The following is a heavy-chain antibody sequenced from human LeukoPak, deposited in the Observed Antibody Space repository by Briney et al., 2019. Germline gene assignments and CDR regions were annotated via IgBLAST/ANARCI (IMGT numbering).Heavy chain of an antibody. Sequence: PGGSLRLSCVASGFTFSSYEMNWVRQAPGKGLEWISYITTGGSTRYYADSVKGRFTISRDNAKNTLYLQMNSLRDEDTAVYYCARDPYDGSGHDDDLFDYWGQGTLVTVSS. CDR1: GFTFSSYE. J-gene: IGHJ4*02. CDR3: ARDPYDGSGHDDDLFDY. D-gene: IGHD3-22*01. CDR2: ITTGGSTR. V-gene: IGHV3-48*03.